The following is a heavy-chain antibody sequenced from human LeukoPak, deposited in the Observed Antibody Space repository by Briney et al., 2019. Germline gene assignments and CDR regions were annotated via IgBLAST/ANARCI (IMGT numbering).Heavy chain of an antibody. CDR1: GGTFSSYA. Sequence: SVKVSCKASGGTFSSYAISWVRQAPGQGLEWMGRIIPILGIANYAQKFQGRVTITADESTSTAYMELSSLRSEDTAVYYCARGGVDFWSGSLKFDYWGQGTLVTVSS. J-gene: IGHJ4*02. CDR2: IIPILGIA. CDR3: ARGGVDFWSGSLKFDY. D-gene: IGHD3-3*01. V-gene: IGHV1-69*04.